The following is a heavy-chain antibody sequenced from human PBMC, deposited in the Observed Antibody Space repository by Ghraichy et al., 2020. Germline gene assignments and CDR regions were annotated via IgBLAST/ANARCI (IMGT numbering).Heavy chain of an antibody. J-gene: IGHJ2*01. CDR3: ARLVDGRVYFDL. Sequence: SETLSLTCTVSGGSINSGGYYWSWIRQHPGKGLEWIAYIKYSGSTYYNPSLESRITLSPDTSKNQFSLHLSSVTAADTAAYYCARLVDGRVYFDLWGRGTLLTVSS. CDR1: GGSINSGGYY. V-gene: IGHV4-31*03. CDR2: IKYSGST. D-gene: IGHD3-9*01.